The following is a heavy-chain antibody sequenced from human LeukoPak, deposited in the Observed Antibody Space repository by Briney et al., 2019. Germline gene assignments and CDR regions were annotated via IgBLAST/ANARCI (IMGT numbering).Heavy chain of an antibody. CDR2: ISSSSSAI. Sequence: GGSLRLSCAASGFTFSSYSMNWVRQAPGKGLEWVSYISSSSSAIYYADSVKGRFTISSDSAKNSLYLQMISLRAEDTAVYYCARAYRSYFDYWGQGTLVTVSS. CDR1: GFTFSSYS. D-gene: IGHD4-11*01. J-gene: IGHJ4*02. V-gene: IGHV3-48*01. CDR3: ARAYRSYFDY.